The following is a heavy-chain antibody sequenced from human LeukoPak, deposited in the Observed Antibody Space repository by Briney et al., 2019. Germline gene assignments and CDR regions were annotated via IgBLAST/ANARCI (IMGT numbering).Heavy chain of an antibody. CDR1: GFTFSSYW. CDR3: ATPGIRDQYDFDS. V-gene: IGHV3-74*01. CDR2: INTDGSST. D-gene: IGHD6-13*01. Sequence: GGSLRLSRAASGFTFSSYWMHWIRQGPGKGLVWVSRINTDGSSTSYADFVKGRFTISRDNAKNTLYLQMNSLRTDDTAVYFCATPGIRDQYDFDSWGQGTLVTVSS. J-gene: IGHJ4*02.